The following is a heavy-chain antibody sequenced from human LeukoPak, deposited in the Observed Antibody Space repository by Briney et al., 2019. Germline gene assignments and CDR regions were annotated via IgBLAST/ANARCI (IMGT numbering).Heavy chain of an antibody. CDR1: GDSISSDIW. CDR3: VRLVGGDIDY. CDR2: IHHSGGI. J-gene: IGHJ4*02. V-gene: IGHV4-4*02. D-gene: IGHD5-12*01. Sequence: SETLSLTCAVSGDSISSDIWWNWVRQPPGKGLEWIGEIHHSGGINYNPSLRSRVTISLDKSKNQFSLELNSVTPEDTAVYYCVRLVGGDIDYWGQGTLVTVSS.